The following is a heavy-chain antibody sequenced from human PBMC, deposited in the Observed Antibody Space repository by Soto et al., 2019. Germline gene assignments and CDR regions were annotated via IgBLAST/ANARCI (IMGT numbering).Heavy chain of an antibody. Sequence: GGSLRLSCAASGFTFSGYWMGWVRQAPGKGLEWVATIMKDGGVKKYVDSVKGRFTISRDNVKNSLFLQMNSLRAEDTAVYYCARGGIGDNILNDYWGQGTLVTVSS. CDR3: ARGGIGDNILNDY. D-gene: IGHD3-9*01. CDR2: IMKDGGVK. J-gene: IGHJ4*02. V-gene: IGHV3-7*01. CDR1: GFTFSGYW.